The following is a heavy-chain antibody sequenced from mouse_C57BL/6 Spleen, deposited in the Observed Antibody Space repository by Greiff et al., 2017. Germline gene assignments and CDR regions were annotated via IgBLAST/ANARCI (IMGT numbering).Heavy chain of an antibody. J-gene: IGHJ2*01. V-gene: IGHV1-18*01. CDR3: ARYGNDYDGLDY. Sequence: EVQLQQSGPELVKPGASVKIPCKASGYTFTDYNMDWVKQSHGKSLEWIGDINPNNGGTIYNQKFKGKATLTVDTSSSTADMELRSLTSEATAVYYCARYGNDYDGLDYWGQGTTLTGSS. CDR1: GYTFTDYN. D-gene: IGHD2-4*01. CDR2: INPNNGGT.